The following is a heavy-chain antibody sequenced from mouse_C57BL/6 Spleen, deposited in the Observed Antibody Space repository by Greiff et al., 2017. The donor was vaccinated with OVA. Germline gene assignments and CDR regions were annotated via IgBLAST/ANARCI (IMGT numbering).Heavy chain of an antibody. CDR1: GYTFTEYT. CDR2: FYPGSGSI. J-gene: IGHJ3*01. D-gene: IGHD2-4*01. CDR3: ARHEAGDYDGPWFAY. V-gene: IGHV1-62-2*01. Sequence: QVHVKQSGAELVKPGASVKLSCKASGYTFTEYTIHWVKQRSGQGLEWIGWFYPGSGSIKYNEKFKDKATLTADKSSSTVYMELSRLTSEDSAVYFCARHEAGDYDGPWFAYWGKGTLVTVSA.